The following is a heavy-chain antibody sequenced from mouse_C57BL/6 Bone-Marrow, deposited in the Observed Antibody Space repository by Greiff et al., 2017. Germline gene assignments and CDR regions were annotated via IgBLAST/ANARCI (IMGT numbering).Heavy chain of an antibody. V-gene: IGHV1-61*01. Sequence: QVQLQQPGAELVRPGSSVKLSCKASGYTFTSYWMDWVKQRPGQGLEWIGNIDPSDSETHYNQKFKDKATLTVDKSSSTAYMQLSSLTSEDSAVFYCARENYSNFYWYLDVWGTGTTVTVSS. D-gene: IGHD2-5*01. CDR1: GYTFTSYW. J-gene: IGHJ1*03. CDR2: IDPSDSET. CDR3: ARENYSNFYWYLDV.